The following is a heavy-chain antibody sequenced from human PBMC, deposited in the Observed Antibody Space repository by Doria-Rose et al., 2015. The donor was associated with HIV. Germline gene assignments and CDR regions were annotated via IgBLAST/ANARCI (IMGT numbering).Heavy chain of an antibody. D-gene: IGHD6-13*01. J-gene: IGHJ4*02. CDR2: IFSDDER. CDR3: ARIKSSRWYHKYYFDF. CDR1: GGSLSSPGMG. V-gene: IGHV2-26*01. Sequence: QVTLKESGPVLVKPTETLTLTCTVSGGSLSSPGMGVSWIRQPPGKALEWLANIFSDDERSYKTSLKSRLTISRGTSKSQVALTMTDMDPVDTATYYCARIKSSRWYHKYYFDFWGQGTLVIVSA.